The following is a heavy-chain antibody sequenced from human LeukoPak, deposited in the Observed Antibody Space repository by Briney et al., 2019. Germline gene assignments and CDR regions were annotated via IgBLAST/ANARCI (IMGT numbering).Heavy chain of an antibody. CDR2: ISGSGGST. D-gene: IGHD3-22*01. V-gene: IGHV3-23*01. Sequence: GGSLRLSCAASGFTFSSYAMSWVRQAPGKGLEWVSAISGSGGSTYYADSVKGRFTIARDNSKNTLYLQMNSLRAEDTAVYYCAKKRITMIVVVISPFDYWGQGTLVTVSS. CDR1: GFTFSSYA. CDR3: AKKRITMIVVVISPFDY. J-gene: IGHJ4*02.